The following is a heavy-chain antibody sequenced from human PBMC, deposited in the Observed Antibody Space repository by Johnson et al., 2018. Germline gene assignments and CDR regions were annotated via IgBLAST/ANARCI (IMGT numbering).Heavy chain of an antibody. J-gene: IGHJ1*01. Sequence: LVQSGGGLVKPGGSLRLSCAASGFTFSSYSMNWVRQAPGKGLEWVSSISSSSSYIYYAASVKGRFTISRDNAKNSLCLQMNSLRAEDTAVYYCARSQAVPHWGQGTLVTVSS. CDR1: GFTFSSYS. V-gene: IGHV3-21*01. CDR3: ARSQAVPH. CDR2: ISSSSSYI.